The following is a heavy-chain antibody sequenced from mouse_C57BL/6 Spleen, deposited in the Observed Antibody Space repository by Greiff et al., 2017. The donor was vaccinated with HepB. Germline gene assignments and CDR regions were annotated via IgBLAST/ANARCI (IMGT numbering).Heavy chain of an antibody. CDR2: IDPEDGDT. CDR3: TAYYYGSSYNY. CDR1: GFNIKDYY. D-gene: IGHD1-1*01. Sequence: EVQLQQSGAELVRPGASVKLSCTASGFNIKDYYMHWVKQRPEQGLEWIGRIDPEDGDTEYAPKFQGKATMTADTSSNTAYLQLSSLTSENTAVYYCTAYYYGSSYNYWGQGTTLAVSS. J-gene: IGHJ2*01. V-gene: IGHV14-1*01.